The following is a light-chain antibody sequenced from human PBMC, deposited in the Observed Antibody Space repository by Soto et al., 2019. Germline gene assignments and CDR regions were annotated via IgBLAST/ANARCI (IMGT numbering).Light chain of an antibody. CDR1: QNIADF. J-gene: IGKJ1*01. Sequence: DIQVTQSPSSLSASEGDRVTITCRASQNIADFLNWYQQSSGKAPKLLIHAASRLHTGVPSRFSGSGSRTDFTLTISGLQPEDLATYYCEQTYRSPRTFGQGTKVEIK. CDR2: AAS. V-gene: IGKV1-39*01. CDR3: EQTYRSPRT.